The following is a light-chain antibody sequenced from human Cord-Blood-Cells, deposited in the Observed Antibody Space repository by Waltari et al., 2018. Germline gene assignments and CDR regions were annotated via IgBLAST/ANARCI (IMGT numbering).Light chain of an antibody. J-gene: IGKJ4*01. CDR1: PSVSSY. CDR3: QQRSNWRLT. V-gene: IGKV3-11*01. CDR2: DAS. Sequence: EIVLTQSPATLSLSPGVRAPLSCRASPSVSSYLPWYQQKPGQAPRLLIYDASNRATGIPARFSGSGSGTDFTLTISSLEPEDFAVYYCQQRSNWRLTFGGGTKVEIK.